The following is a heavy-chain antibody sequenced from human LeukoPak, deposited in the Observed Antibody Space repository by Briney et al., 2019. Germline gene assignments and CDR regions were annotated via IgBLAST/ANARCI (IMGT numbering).Heavy chain of an antibody. D-gene: IGHD3-22*01. CDR2: ISGSGGST. V-gene: IGHV3-23*01. Sequence: QSGGSLRLSCAASGFTFSSYAMSWVRQAPGKGLEWVSAISGSGGSTYYADSVKGRFTISRDNSKNTLYLQMNSLRAEDTAVYYCAKANPLDYYDSSGYYYGYWGQGTLVTVSS. CDR3: AKANPLDYYDSSGYYYGY. CDR1: GFTFSSYA. J-gene: IGHJ4*02.